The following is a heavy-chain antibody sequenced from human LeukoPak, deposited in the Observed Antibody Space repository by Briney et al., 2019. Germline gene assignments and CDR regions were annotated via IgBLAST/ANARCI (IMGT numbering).Heavy chain of an antibody. D-gene: IGHD3-22*01. CDR3: ARGGYYDSSGYYSYYYYYMDV. J-gene: IGHJ6*03. CDR2: INPNSGGT. V-gene: IGHV1-2*02. CDR1: GYTFTGYY. Sequence: GASVKVSCKASGYTFTGYYMHWVRQAPGQGLEWMGWINPNSGGTNYAQKLQGRVTMTTDTSTSTAYMELRSLRSDDTAVYYCARGGYYDSSGYYSYYYYYMDVWGKGTTVTISS.